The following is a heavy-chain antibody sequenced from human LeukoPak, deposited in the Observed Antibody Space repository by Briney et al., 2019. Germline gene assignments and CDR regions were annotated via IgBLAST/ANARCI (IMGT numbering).Heavy chain of an antibody. CDR1: GFTFSSNY. D-gene: IGHD3-10*01. J-gene: IGHJ4*02. V-gene: IGHV3-66*02. CDR3: ARIFRPYEFGEGGSFDY. CDR2: IYSGGST. Sequence: PGGSLRLSCAASGFTFSSNYMSWVRQAPGKGLEWVSVIYSGGSTYYSDSVKGRFTISRDNSKNTLYLQMNSLRAEDTAVYYCARIFRPYEFGEGGSFDYWGQGTLVTVSS.